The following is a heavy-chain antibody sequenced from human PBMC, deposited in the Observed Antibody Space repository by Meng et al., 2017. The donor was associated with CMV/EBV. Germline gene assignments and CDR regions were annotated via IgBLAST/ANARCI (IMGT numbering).Heavy chain of an antibody. V-gene: IGHV3-21*01. D-gene: IGHD6-19*01. J-gene: IGHJ4*02. Sequence: GESLKISCAASGFTLSSYSMNWVRQAPGKGLEWVSSISSSSSYIYYADSVKGRFTISRDNAKNSLYLQMNSLRAEDTAVYYCAKCIAVAGNSDYWGQGTLVTVSS. CDR3: AKCIAVAGNSDY. CDR1: GFTLSSYS. CDR2: ISSSSSYI.